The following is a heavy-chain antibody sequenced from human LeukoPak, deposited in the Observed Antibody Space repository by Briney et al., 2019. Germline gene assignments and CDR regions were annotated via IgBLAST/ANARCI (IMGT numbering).Heavy chain of an antibody. CDR3: ARSARGRAFDI. Sequence: PSETLSLTCTVSGGSISSYYWSWIRQPPGKGLEWIGYIYYSGSTNYNPSLKSRVTISVDTSKNQFSLKLSSVTAADTAVYYCARSARGRAFDIWGQGTMVTVSS. CDR2: IYYSGST. V-gene: IGHV4-59*08. J-gene: IGHJ3*02. CDR1: GGSISSYY.